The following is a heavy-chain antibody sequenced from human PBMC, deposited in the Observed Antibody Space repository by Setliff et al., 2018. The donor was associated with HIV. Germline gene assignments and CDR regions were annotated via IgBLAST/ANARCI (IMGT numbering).Heavy chain of an antibody. CDR3: ARGVRGYSYALDAFDI. V-gene: IGHV4-4*07. Sequence: PSETLSLTCTVSGGSISKYFWSWIRQSAEKGLEWIGRIYSSGSTNQNPSLKSRVSMSVDTSKSQFSLKLSSVTAADTAVYYCARGVRGYSYALDAFDIWGQGTMVTVSS. CDR2: IYSSGST. J-gene: IGHJ3*02. CDR1: GGSISKYF. D-gene: IGHD5-18*01.